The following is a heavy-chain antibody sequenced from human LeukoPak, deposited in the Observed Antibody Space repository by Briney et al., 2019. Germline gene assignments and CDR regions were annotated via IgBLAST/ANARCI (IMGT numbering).Heavy chain of an antibody. V-gene: IGHV4-59*12. CDR1: GGSISSYY. J-gene: IGHJ5*02. CDR3: ASHPIAVAGTDWFDP. D-gene: IGHD6-19*01. Sequence: PSETLSLTCTVSGGSISSYYWSWIRQPPGKGLEWIGYIYYSGSTNYNPSLKSRVTISVDTSKNQFSLKLSSVTAADTAVYYCASHPIAVAGTDWFDPWGQGTLVTVSS. CDR2: IYYSGST.